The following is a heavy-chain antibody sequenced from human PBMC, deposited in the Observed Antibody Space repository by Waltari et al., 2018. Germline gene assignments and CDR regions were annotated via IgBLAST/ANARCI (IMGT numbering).Heavy chain of an antibody. CDR1: GGSMSHHY. CDR2: VFTSGRT. V-gene: IGHV4-4*07. J-gene: IGHJ3*01. D-gene: IGHD1-1*01. CDR3: ARAQERRDAFDF. Sequence: QVQLQESGPGLVKPSETLSLTCTVSGGSMSHHYWNWIRQPAGKGLEYIGRVFTSGRTNYNPSLNSRVTMSIDTSKGQFSLELTSVTAADTAIYYCARAQERRDAFDFWGKGTMVTVSS.